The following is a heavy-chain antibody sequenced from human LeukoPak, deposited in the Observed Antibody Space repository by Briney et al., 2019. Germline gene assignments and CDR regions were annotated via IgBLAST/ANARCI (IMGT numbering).Heavy chain of an antibody. CDR1: GFTFNSYW. CDR2: INTDGSST. CDR3: ARGGPYYDILTGFDY. D-gene: IGHD3-9*01. J-gene: IGHJ4*02. Sequence: GGSLRLSCAASGFTFNSYWMHWVRQAPGKGLLWVSRINTDGSSTHYADSVKGRLTISRDNAKNMLYLQMNGLRAEDTAVYYCARGGPYYDILTGFDYWGQGTLVTVSS. V-gene: IGHV3-74*01.